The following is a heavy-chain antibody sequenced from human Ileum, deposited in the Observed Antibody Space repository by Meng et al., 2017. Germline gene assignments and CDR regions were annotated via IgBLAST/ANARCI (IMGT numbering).Heavy chain of an antibody. CDR3: ARDHWGSLDY. V-gene: IGHV4-61*08. J-gene: IGHJ4*02. Sequence: VPLQESGPGLVRPSETLSLTCTVSGCSVSTSDYQWGWIRQPPGKGLEWIGYAGTNYNPSLKSRFTISVDTSKRQFSLKLTSVTAADTAVYYCARDHWGSLDYWGQGILVTVSS. CDR1: GCSVSTSDYQ. CDR2: AGT. D-gene: IGHD7-27*01.